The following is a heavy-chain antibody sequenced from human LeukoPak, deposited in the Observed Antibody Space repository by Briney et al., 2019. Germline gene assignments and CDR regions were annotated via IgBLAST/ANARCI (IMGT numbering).Heavy chain of an antibody. CDR3: PTNCTVRATTSYYYYYPMDA. CDR2: IYTGRNT. V-gene: IGHV4-4*07. Sequence: SETLSLTCTGSGVSISSYYWSWIRQPAGKGLEWSGRIYTGRNTNDNPSHKSRVTMSVDTSKTQSSLKLSSVTAAATAVYYCPTNCTVRATTSYYYYYPMDAWGNGTTVTVSS. J-gene: IGHJ6*03. D-gene: IGHD1-26*01. CDR1: GVSISSYY.